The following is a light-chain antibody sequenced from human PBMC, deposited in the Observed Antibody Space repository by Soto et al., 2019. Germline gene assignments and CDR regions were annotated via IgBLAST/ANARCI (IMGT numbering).Light chain of an antibody. Sequence: EIVLTQSPGTLSLSPGERATLSCRASQSVRNSYLAWYQQKPGQAPRLLISGASSRTTGIPDRFSGSGSGTDFTLTISRLEPEDFAVYYCQQYGNSPQITFGQGTRREIK. CDR3: QQYGNSPQIT. J-gene: IGKJ5*01. CDR1: QSVRNSY. CDR2: GAS. V-gene: IGKV3-20*01.